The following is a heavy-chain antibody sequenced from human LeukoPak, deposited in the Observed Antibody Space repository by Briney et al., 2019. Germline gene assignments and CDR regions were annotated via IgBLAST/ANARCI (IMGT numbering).Heavy chain of an antibody. CDR1: GFSFGDYG. J-gene: IGHJ3*02. V-gene: IGHV3-49*04. D-gene: IGHD3-10*01. CDR2: IRSKAYDGTT. Sequence: GGSLRLSCTGSGFSFGDYGLTWVRQAPGKGLEWVSFIRSKAYDGTTEYAASVKGRFTVSRDDSKSIAYLQMNSLKTEDTALYYCTRGRYSASGSLTPFDIWGQGKMVTVSS. CDR3: TRGRYSASGSLTPFDI.